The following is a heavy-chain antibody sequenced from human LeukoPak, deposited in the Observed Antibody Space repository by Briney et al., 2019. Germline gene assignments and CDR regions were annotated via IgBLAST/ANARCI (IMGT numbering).Heavy chain of an antibody. D-gene: IGHD6-25*01. J-gene: IGHJ4*02. CDR3: ARGRFLSSSGSSGSNDY. Sequence: ASVKVSCKASGGTFSSYAISWVRQAPGQGLEWMGGIIPIFGTANYAQKFQGRVTITADESTSTAYMELSSLRSENTAVYYCARGRFLSSSGSSGSNDYWGQGTLVTVSS. CDR1: GGTFSSYA. CDR2: IIPIFGTA. V-gene: IGHV1-69*13.